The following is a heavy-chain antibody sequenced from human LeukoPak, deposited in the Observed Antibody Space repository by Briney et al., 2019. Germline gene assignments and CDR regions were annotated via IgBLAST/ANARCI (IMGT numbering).Heavy chain of an antibody. V-gene: IGHV1-2*02. CDR1: GYTFAGYY. CDR2: INPNSGGT. CDR3: ARDHALYNWFDP. Sequence: ASVKVSCKASGYTFAGYYMHWVQQAPGQGLEWMGWINPNSGGTNYAQKFQGRVTMTRDTSISTAYMELSRLRSDDTAVYYCARDHALYNWFDPWGQGTLVTVSS. J-gene: IGHJ5*02. D-gene: IGHD2-2*01.